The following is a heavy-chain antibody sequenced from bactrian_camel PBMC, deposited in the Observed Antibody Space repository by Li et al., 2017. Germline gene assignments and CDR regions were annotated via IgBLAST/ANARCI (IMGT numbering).Heavy chain of an antibody. J-gene: IGHJ4*01. CDR2: ISADGGST. V-gene: IGHV3S40*01. CDR1: GFTFSSYD. CDR3: ATFGQRWYVNNY. Sequence: DVQLVESGGGLVQPGGSLRLSCAASGFTFSSYDMSWVRRAPGKGLEWVSAISADGGSTFYTNSVKGRVTILRHNDENTLYLQMDSLKAEDTAVYYCATFGQRWYVNNYWGQGTQVTVS. D-gene: IGHD2*01.